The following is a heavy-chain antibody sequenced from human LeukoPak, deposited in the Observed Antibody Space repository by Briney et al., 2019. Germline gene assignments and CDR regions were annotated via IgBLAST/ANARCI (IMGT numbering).Heavy chain of an antibody. CDR1: GFTFSNHA. J-gene: IGHJ4*02. CDR2: IYGSGDST. CDR3: AKETLPFYDSSGYSDY. Sequence: GGSLRLSCAASGFTFSNHAMTWVRQAPGKGPEWVSAIYGSGDSTFYADSVKGRFTISRDNSKNILYLHMNSLRVEDSAIYYCAKETLPFYDSSGYSDYWGQGTLVTVSS. D-gene: IGHD3-22*01. V-gene: IGHV3-23*01.